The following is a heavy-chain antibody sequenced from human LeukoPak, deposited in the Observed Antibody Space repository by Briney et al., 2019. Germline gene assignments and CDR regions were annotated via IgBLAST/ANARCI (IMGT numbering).Heavy chain of an antibody. J-gene: IGHJ1*01. Sequence: SETLSLTCIVSGVSISSDNYWGWIRQSPGKGLELIGSVHFSGATHYNPSLKSRVAITLDTSKNQFSLKLNSATAADTAIYYCAKHRMWLVGLESWGQGTLVTVSS. V-gene: IGHV4-39*01. CDR1: GVSISSDNY. CDR3: AKHRMWLVGLES. D-gene: IGHD6-19*01. CDR2: VHFSGAT.